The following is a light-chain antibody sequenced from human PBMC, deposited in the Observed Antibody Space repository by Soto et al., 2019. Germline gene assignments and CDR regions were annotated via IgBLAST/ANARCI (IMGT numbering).Light chain of an antibody. CDR3: QQRSNG. Sequence: EIVLTRSPDTLPLSPGERATLSCRASQSVGTYLVWYQQKPGQAPRLLIYGASNRATGIPARFSGSGSGTDFTLTISSLGPEDFAVYYCQQRSNGFGQGTKLEIK. CDR2: GAS. J-gene: IGKJ2*01. CDR1: QSVGTY. V-gene: IGKV3-11*01.